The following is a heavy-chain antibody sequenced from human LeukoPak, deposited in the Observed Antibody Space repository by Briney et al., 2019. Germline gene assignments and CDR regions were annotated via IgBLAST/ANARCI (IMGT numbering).Heavy chain of an antibody. CDR3: ARDLHGESCTTPNCS. J-gene: IGHJ4*02. D-gene: IGHD3-10*01. Sequence: TGGSLRLSCAASGFTFSFYSMNWVRQAPGKGLEWISSISSSSNYIYYADSVKGRFTIPRDNAKNSLYLQMNSLRADDTAMYYCARDLHGESCTTPNCSWGQGTLVTVSS. V-gene: IGHV3-21*01. CDR1: GFTFSFYS. CDR2: ISSSSNYI.